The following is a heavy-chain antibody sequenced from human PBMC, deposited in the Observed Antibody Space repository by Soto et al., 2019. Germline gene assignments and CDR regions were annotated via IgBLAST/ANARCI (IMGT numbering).Heavy chain of an antibody. V-gene: IGHV3-48*02. CDR1: GFSFSVYS. Sequence: EVQLVESGGGLVQPGGSLRLSCAASGFSFSVYSXXWVRQAPGKGLEWVSYISGSSSTIYYADSVKGRFTISRDNAKNSLYLQLSSLRDEDTAIYYCARESSGYPDSWGQGTLVTVSS. D-gene: IGHD3-22*01. CDR2: ISGSSSTI. CDR3: ARESSGYPDS. J-gene: IGHJ4*02.